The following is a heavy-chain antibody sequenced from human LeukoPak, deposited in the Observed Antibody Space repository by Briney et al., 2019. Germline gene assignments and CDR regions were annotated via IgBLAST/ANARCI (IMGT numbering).Heavy chain of an antibody. CDR1: GGSVSSYY. CDR2: IYPSGTT. D-gene: IGHD4-17*01. V-gene: IGHV4-4*07. CDR3: ADDYGD. Sequence: PSETLSLTCSVPGGSVSSYYWSWIRQPAGKGLEWIGRIYPSGTTHYNPSLKSRVTMSVDTSKNHFSLKLTSVTAADTAVYYCADDYGDWGQGTLVTVSS. J-gene: IGHJ4*02.